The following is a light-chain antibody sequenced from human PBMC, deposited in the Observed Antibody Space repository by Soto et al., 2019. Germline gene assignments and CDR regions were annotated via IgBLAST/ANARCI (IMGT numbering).Light chain of an antibody. CDR3: CSAADNNVV. CDR2: KNS. J-gene: IGLJ2*01. V-gene: IGLV3-27*01. Sequence: SYELTQPSSVSVSPGQTARITCSGDVLEKKYARWFQQKPGQAPVVVIYKNSERPSGIAERFSGSSSGTTVTLTISGAQVEDEADYYCCSAADNNVVFGGGTKVTVL. CDR1: VLEKKY.